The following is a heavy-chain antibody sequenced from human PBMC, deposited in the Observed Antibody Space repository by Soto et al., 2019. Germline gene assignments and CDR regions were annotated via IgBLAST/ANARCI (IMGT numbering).Heavy chain of an antibody. Sequence: VGSLRLSCAASGFTFSSYAMSWVRQAPGKGLEWVSAISGSGGSTYYADSVKGRFTISRDNSKNTLYLQMNSLRAEDTAVYYCAKDLRSSITIFGVVISGLFGMDVWGQGTTVTVSS. V-gene: IGHV3-23*01. CDR1: GFTFSSYA. D-gene: IGHD3-3*01. CDR3: AKDLRSSITIFGVVISGLFGMDV. J-gene: IGHJ6*02. CDR2: ISGSGGST.